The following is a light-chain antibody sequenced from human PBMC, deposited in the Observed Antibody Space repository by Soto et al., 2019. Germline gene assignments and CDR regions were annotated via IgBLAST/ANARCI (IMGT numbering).Light chain of an antibody. V-gene: IGKV3-20*01. CDR1: QSVSSN. J-gene: IGKJ1*01. Sequence: EIVLTQSPAAVSLSPGERATLSCRASQSVSSNLAWYQQKPGQAPRLLIYGAYSRAAGIPARFSGSGSGTDFTLTISSLEPEDIAVYYCQQYGSSPAWTFGQGTRLDI. CDR2: GAY. CDR3: QQYGSSPAWT.